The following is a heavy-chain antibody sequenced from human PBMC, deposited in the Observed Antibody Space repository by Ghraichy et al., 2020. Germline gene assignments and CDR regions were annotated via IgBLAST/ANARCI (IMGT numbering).Heavy chain of an antibody. CDR3: VRASSGYDGD. Sequence: GESLNISCSASGFTFSSYAMHWVRQAPGKGLEYVSAISSNGGSTYYADSVKGRFTISRDNSKNTLYLQMSSLRAEDTAVYYCVRASSGYDGDWGQGTLVTVSS. CDR2: ISSNGGST. J-gene: IGHJ4*02. V-gene: IGHV3-64D*09. D-gene: IGHD5-12*01. CDR1: GFTFSSYA.